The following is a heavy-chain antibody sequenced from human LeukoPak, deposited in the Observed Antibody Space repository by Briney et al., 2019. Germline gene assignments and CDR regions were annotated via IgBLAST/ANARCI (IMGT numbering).Heavy chain of an antibody. J-gene: IGHJ4*02. CDR2: INSDGSST. CDR3: ATPGSGTFYNVPNFDY. CDR1: GFTFSSYW. Sequence: GGSLRLSCAAAGFTFSSYWMHWVRQAPGKGLVWVSRINSDGSSTSYADSVKGRFTISRDNAKNTLYLQMNSLRAEDTAVYYCATPGSGTFYNVPNFDYWGQGTLVTVSS. V-gene: IGHV3-74*01. D-gene: IGHD3-10*01.